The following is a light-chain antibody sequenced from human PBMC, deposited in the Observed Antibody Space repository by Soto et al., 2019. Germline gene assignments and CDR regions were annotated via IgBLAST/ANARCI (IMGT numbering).Light chain of an antibody. V-gene: IGLV2-11*01. CDR2: DVS. Sequence: QSALTQPRSVSGSPGQSVTISCTGTSGDVGGYNFVSWYQQHPGKVPTLVIFDVSHRPSGVPDRVSGSKSGNTASLTISGLQAEDEADYYGCSYGGSYTWVFGGGTKLTVL. CDR3: CSYGGSYTWV. J-gene: IGLJ2*01. CDR1: SGDVGGYNF.